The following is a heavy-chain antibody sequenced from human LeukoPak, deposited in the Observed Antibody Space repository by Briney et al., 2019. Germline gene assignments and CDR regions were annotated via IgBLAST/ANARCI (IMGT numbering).Heavy chain of an antibody. D-gene: IGHD3/OR15-3a*01. CDR3: ASDGLYYFDY. J-gene: IGHJ4*02. V-gene: IGHV4-39*01. CDR1: GGSISSSSYY. Sequence: SETLSLTCTVPGGSISSSSYYWGWIRQPPGKGLEWIGSIYYSGSTYYNPSLKSRVTISVDTSKNQFSLKLSSVTAADTAVYYCASDGLYYFDYWGQGTLVTVSS. CDR2: IYYSGST.